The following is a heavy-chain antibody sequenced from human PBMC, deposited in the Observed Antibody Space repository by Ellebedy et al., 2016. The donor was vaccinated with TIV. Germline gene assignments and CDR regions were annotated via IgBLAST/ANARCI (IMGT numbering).Heavy chain of an antibody. Sequence: PGGSLRLSCTVSGFVFGDYAINWVRQAPGKGLEWVGFIRSKAYGGSTDYAASVRGRFSISRDDSKSIAYLQMNSLKNEDTAVYYCARGRGYGDSSAGYWGQGTVVTVSS. CDR3: ARGRGYGDSSAGY. CDR2: IRSKAYGGST. V-gene: IGHV3-49*04. D-gene: IGHD6-19*01. J-gene: IGHJ4*02. CDR1: GFVFGDYA.